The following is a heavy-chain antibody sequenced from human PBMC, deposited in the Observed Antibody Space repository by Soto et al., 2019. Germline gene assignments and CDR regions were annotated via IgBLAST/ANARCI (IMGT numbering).Heavy chain of an antibody. D-gene: IGHD6-19*01. CDR2: INPNSGGT. CDR1: GYTFTGYY. J-gene: IGHJ6*02. CDR3: ARDRVYSSGWYYYYYGMDV. Sequence: ASVKVSCKASGYTFTGYYMHWVRQAPGQGLEWMGWINPNSGGTNYAQKFQGRVTMTRDTSISTAYMELSRLRFDDTAVYYCARDRVYSSGWYYYYYGMDVWGQGTTVTVSS. V-gene: IGHV1-2*02.